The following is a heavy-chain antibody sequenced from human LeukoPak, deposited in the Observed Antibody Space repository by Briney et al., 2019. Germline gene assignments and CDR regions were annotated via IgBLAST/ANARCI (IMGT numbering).Heavy chain of an antibody. D-gene: IGHD6-19*01. J-gene: IGHJ4*02. CDR2: IKQDGSEI. V-gene: IGHV3-7*03. CDR1: GFTLSGYW. CDR3: AKGTAGWTRFDY. Sequence: GGSLRLSCAASGFTLSGYWMSWVRQAPGKGPEWVANIKQDGSEIYYVDSVKGRFTISRDNSKNTLYLQMNSLRAEDTAVYYCAKGTAGWTRFDYWGQGTLVTVSS.